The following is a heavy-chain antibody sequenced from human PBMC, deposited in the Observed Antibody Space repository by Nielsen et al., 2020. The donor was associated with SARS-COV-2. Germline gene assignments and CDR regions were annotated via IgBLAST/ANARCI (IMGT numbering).Heavy chain of an antibody. CDR3: ARMRTLYCSSTSCPDRPYYYYYYYMDV. CDR1: GGSFSGYY. Sequence: SETLSLTCAVYGGSFSGYYWSWIRQPPGKGLEWIGEINHSGSTNYNPSLKSRVTISVDTSKNQFSLKLSSVTAADTAVYYCARMRTLYCSSTSCPDRPYYYYYYYMDVWGKGTTVTVSS. V-gene: IGHV4-34*01. J-gene: IGHJ6*03. CDR2: INHSGST. D-gene: IGHD2-2*01.